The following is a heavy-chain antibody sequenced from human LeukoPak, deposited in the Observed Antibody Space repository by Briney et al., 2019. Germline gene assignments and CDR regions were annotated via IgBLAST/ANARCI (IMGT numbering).Heavy chain of an antibody. Sequence: GASVKVSCKASGYTFTSYGLSWVRQAPGQGLEWMGLISAYNGNTNYAQKLQGRVTMTTDTSTSTAYMDLRSLRSDDTAVYYCARVITQWELTDQGAFDVWGQGTMVTVSS. D-gene: IGHD1-26*01. V-gene: IGHV1-18*01. J-gene: IGHJ3*01. CDR3: ARVITQWELTDQGAFDV. CDR1: GYTFTSYG. CDR2: ISAYNGNT.